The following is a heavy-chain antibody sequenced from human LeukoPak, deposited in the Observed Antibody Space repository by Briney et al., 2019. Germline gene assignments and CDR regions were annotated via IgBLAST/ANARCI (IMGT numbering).Heavy chain of an antibody. V-gene: IGHV3-21*01. CDR1: GFTFSSYS. CDR2: ISSSSSYI. D-gene: IGHD6-19*01. J-gene: IGHJ6*02. Sequence: GGSLRLSCAASGFTFSSYSMNWVRQAPGKGLEWVSSISSSSSYIYYADSVEGRFTISRDNAKNSLYLQMNSLRAEDTAVYYCARDSSEYSSGWYVGYYYYGMDVWGQGTTVTVSS. CDR3: ARDSSEYSSGWYVGYYYYGMDV.